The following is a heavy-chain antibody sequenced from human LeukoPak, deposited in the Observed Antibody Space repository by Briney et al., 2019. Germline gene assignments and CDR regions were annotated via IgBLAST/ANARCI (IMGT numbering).Heavy chain of an antibody. Sequence: ASVKVSCKASGYTFIGYYMHWLRQPPGQGLEWMGWINLSNGGTHYAQKFQGWVTMTRDTSISTAYMDLSRLTSDDTAVYYCARDDGTNPENAFDIWGQGTMVTVSS. CDR2: INLSNGGT. CDR3: ARDDGTNPENAFDI. D-gene: IGHD1-14*01. CDR1: GYTFIGYY. V-gene: IGHV1-2*04. J-gene: IGHJ3*02.